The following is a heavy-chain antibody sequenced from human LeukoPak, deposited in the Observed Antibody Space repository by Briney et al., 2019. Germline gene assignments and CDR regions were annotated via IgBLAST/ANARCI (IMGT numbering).Heavy chain of an antibody. CDR3: ARHSGPYSSSWFDY. CDR1: GGSISSSSYY. D-gene: IGHD6-13*01. CDR2: IYYSGTT. V-gene: IGHV4-39*01. J-gene: IGHJ4*02. Sequence: SETLSLTCTVSGGSISSSSYYWGWIRQPPGKGLEWIGSIYYSGTTYYNPSLKSRVTVSVDTSKNQFSLELSSVTAADTAMYYCARHSGPYSSSWFDYWGQGTLVTVSS.